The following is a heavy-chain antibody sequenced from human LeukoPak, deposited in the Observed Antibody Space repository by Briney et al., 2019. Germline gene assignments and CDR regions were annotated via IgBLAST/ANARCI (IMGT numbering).Heavy chain of an antibody. J-gene: IGHJ4*02. CDR2: ISSSGGNT. V-gene: IGHV3-23*01. D-gene: IGHD3-3*01. CDR3: ARIRSGYCHDY. Sequence: GGSLRLPCAASGFTFSNYAMSWVRQAPGKGLEWVSTISSSGGNTYYADSVKGRFTISRDNSKNTLYLQMNRLRAEDTAVYYCARIRSGYCHDYWGQGTLVTVSS. CDR1: GFTFSNYA.